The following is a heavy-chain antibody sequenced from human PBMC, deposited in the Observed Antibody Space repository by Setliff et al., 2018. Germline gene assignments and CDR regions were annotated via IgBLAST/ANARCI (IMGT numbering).Heavy chain of an antibody. Sequence: GGSLRLSCAASGFTFSTYTMNWVRQAPGKGLEWISYISSSGSTIYYADSVKGRFTISRDNAKNSLYLQMNSLRAEDTAVYYCAKDIVVVPAATFDFWSGSYYMDVWGKGTTVTVSS. CDR1: GFTFSTYT. CDR2: ISSSGSTI. J-gene: IGHJ6*03. D-gene: IGHD2-2*01. CDR3: AKDIVVVPAATFDFWSGSYYMDV. V-gene: IGHV3-48*04.